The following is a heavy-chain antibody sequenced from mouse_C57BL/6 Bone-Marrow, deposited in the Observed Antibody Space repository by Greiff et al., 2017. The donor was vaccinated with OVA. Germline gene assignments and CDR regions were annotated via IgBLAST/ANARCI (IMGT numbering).Heavy chain of an antibody. J-gene: IGHJ2*01. Sequence: VQLQQSGAELARPGASVKLSCKASGYTFTSSGIRWVKQSTGQGLEWLGEIYPRGGNTYYNEKFKGKATLTADKSSSPAYMELRSLSAEDAAFYFCAREAAHATRDFDYWGQGTTLTVSS. CDR3: AREAAHATRDFDY. V-gene: IGHV1-81*01. D-gene: IGHD3-2*02. CDR2: IYPRGGNT. CDR1: GYTFTSSG.